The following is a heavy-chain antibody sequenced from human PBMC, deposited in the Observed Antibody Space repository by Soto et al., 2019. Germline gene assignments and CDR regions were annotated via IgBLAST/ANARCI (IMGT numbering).Heavy chain of an antibody. Sequence: GGSLRLSCAASGFTFDDYAMHWVRQAPGKGLEWVSGISWNSGSIGYADSVKGRFTISRDNAKNSLYLQMNSLRAEDTALYYCAKGCGYSYGFDYWGQGTLVTVSS. D-gene: IGHD5-18*01. V-gene: IGHV3-9*01. J-gene: IGHJ4*02. CDR1: GFTFDDYA. CDR3: AKGCGYSYGFDY. CDR2: ISWNSGSI.